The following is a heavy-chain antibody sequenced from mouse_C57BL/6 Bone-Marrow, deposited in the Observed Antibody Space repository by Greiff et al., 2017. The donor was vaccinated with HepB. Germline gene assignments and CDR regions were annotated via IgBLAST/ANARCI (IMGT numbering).Heavy chain of an antibody. J-gene: IGHJ4*01. CDR1: GFTFSDAW. Sequence: EVQLQQSGGGLVQPGGSMKLSCAASGFTFSDAWMDWVRQSPEKGLEWVAEIRNKANNHATYYAESVKGRFTISRDDSKSSVYLQMNSLRAEDTGIYYCTRVLYRDAMDYWGQGTSVTVSS. D-gene: IGHD2-14*01. CDR3: TRVLYRDAMDY. CDR2: IRNKANNHAT. V-gene: IGHV6-6*01.